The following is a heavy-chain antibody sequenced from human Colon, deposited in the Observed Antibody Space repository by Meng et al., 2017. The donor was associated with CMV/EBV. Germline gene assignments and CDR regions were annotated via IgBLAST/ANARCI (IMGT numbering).Heavy chain of an antibody. J-gene: IGHJ6*02. Sequence: GESLKISCAASGFTFSGYAMSWVRQAPGKGLEWVSAISNGGGNTYYADSVRGRFTISRDNSKNTLSLQMNSLRAEDTAVYFCARVLSGTRYKEGGNYYGMDVWGQGTTVTVSS. D-gene: IGHD2-2*01. CDR3: ARVLSGTRYKEGGNYYGMDV. CDR1: GFTFSGYA. CDR2: ISNGGGNT. V-gene: IGHV3-23*01.